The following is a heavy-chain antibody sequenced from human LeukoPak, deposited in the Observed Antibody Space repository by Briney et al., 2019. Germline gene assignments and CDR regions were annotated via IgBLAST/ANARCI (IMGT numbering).Heavy chain of an antibody. Sequence: GGSLRLSCAASGFTFSSYGMHWVRQAPGKGLEWVAFIRYDGSNKHYADSVKGRFTISRDNSKNTLYLQMNSLRAEDTAVYYCAKDQEGGAGTGRFDYWGQGTLVTVSS. J-gene: IGHJ4*02. CDR2: IRYDGSNK. CDR3: AKDQEGGAGTGRFDY. CDR1: GFTFSSYG. V-gene: IGHV3-30*02. D-gene: IGHD6-13*01.